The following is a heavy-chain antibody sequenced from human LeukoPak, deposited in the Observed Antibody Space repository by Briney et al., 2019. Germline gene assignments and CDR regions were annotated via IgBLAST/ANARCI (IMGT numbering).Heavy chain of an antibody. V-gene: IGHV3-9*01. CDR1: GFTFDDYA. CDR2: ISWNSGSI. J-gene: IGHJ6*02. CDR3: AKAGPRRGYYYGMDV. Sequence: GGSLRLSCAASGFTFDDYAMHWVRQAPGKGLEWVSGISWNSGSIGYADSVKGRFTISRDNAKNSLYPQMNSLRAEDTALYYCAKAGPRRGYYYGMDVWGQGTTVTVSS.